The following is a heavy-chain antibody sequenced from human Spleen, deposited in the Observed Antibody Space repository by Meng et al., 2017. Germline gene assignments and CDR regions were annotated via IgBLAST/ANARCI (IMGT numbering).Heavy chain of an antibody. D-gene: IGHD6-6*01. V-gene: IGHV1-2*06. CDR1: GYIFTGYY. J-gene: IGHJ4*02. Sequence: QVPLVQSGAEVKKPGASVKVSCKASGYIFTGYYLHWLRQAPGQGLEWMGRINPNSGGTNYAQKFQGRATMTRDTSISTAYMELSRLRSDDTAVYYCARSGIAARPHIDYWGQGTLVAVSS. CDR3: ARSGIAARPHIDY. CDR2: INPNSGGT.